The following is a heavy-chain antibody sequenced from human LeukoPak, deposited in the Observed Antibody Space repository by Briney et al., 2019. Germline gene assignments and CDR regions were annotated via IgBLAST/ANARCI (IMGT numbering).Heavy chain of an antibody. V-gene: IGHV4-61*02. J-gene: IGHJ4*02. Sequence: SETLSLTCTVSGGSISSGSYYWSWIRQPAGKGLEWIGRIYTSGSTNYNPSLKSRVTISVDTSKNQFSLKLSSVTAADTAIYYCARDGAGSGYSFDYWGLGILVTVSS. D-gene: IGHD3-22*01. CDR3: ARDGAGSGYSFDY. CDR2: IYTSGST. CDR1: GGSISSGSYY.